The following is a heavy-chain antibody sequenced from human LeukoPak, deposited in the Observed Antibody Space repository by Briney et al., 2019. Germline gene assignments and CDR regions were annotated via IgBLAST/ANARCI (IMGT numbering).Heavy chain of an antibody. Sequence: SVKVSCKPSVSTFITYAICWVRQAPGQGPEWIGRILPVIGITTYAQRCQARVTINADKSTSPENIELSGLRSDDSAVYNGVACQHYAEYFQYWGQGTLVTVSS. CDR1: VSTFITYA. D-gene: IGHD2-2*01. CDR2: ILPVIGIT. V-gene: IGHV1-69*04. CDR3: VACQHYAEYFQY. J-gene: IGHJ1*01.